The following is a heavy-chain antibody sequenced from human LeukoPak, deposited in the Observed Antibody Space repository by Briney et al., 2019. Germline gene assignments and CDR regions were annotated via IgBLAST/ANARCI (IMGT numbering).Heavy chain of an antibody. CDR3: AKDKGYGSGSYYIGPGMDV. Sequence: GRSLRLSCAASGFTFDGYAMHWVRQAPGKGLEWVSGISWNSGSIGYADSVKGRFTISRDNAKNSLYLQMNSLRAEDTALYYCAKDKGYGSGSYYIGPGMDVWGQGTTVTVSS. CDR2: ISWNSGSI. V-gene: IGHV3-9*01. J-gene: IGHJ6*02. CDR1: GFTFDGYA. D-gene: IGHD3-10*01.